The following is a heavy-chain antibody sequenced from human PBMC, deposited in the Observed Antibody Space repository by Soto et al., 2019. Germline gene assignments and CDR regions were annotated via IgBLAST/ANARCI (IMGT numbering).Heavy chain of an antibody. CDR2: INHSGST. CDR1: GGSFSGYY. Sequence: TSETVSLTCAVYGGSFSGYYWSWIRQPPGKGLEWIGEINHSGSTNYNPSLKSRVTISVDTSKNQFSLKLSSVTAADTAVYYCARGRGVPAAMSGNWFDPWGQGTLVTVSS. J-gene: IGHJ5*02. V-gene: IGHV4-34*01. D-gene: IGHD2-2*01. CDR3: ARGRGVPAAMSGNWFDP.